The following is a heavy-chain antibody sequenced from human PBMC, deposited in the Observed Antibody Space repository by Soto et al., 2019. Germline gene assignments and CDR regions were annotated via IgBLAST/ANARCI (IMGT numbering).Heavy chain of an antibody. CDR3: VRPNFGALTHFDF. V-gene: IGHV5-51*01. CDR2: IFPGDSDT. J-gene: IGHJ4*02. D-gene: IGHD3-16*01. Sequence: VESLTISCKALGYTFTNYWIVWVLQTPGKGLEWMGIIFPGDSDTRYNPSFEGQVTVSADESISTAYLQWNTLKSSDTAMYYCVRPNFGALTHFDFWGQGTLVT. CDR1: GYTFTNYW.